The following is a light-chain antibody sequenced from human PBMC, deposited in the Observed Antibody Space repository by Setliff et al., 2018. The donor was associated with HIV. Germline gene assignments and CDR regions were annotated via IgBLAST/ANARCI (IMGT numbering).Light chain of an antibody. CDR3: SSYTSTSTLGV. CDR1: RSDVGGYNY. J-gene: IGLJ1*01. V-gene: IGLV2-14*03. Sequence: QSVLTQAASVSGSPGQSITMSCTGTRSDVGGYNYVSWYQQHPGKAPKLMIYDVSNRPSGVSNRFSGSKSGNTASLTISGLQAEDEADYYCSSYTSTSTLGVFGTGTKVTVL. CDR2: DVS.